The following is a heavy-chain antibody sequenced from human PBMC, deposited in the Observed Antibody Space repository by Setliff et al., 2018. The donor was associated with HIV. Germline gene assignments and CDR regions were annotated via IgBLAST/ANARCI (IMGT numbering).Heavy chain of an antibody. J-gene: IGHJ4*02. V-gene: IGHV4-61*02. CDR1: GGSITSGSYY. D-gene: IGHD3-10*01. CDR3: ARGSYTVRIDY. Sequence: PSETLSLTCTVSGGSITSGSYYWSWIRQPAGKGLEWIGRIYSNGRTTHNPSLKSRVTISRDTSENQFSLRLSPVTAADTAVYYCARGSYTVRIDYWGQGTRVTVSS. CDR2: IYSNGRT.